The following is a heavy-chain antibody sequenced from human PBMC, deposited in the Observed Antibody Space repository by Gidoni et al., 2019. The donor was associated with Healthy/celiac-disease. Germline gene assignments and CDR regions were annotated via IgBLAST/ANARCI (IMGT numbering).Heavy chain of an antibody. D-gene: IGHD3-22*01. CDR2: ISYDGSNK. CDR1: GFPFSSYG. V-gene: IGHV3-30*18. Sequence: QVQLVESGGGVVQPGRSLRLSCAASGFPFSSYGMHWVRQAPGKGLEWVAVISYDGSNKYYADSVKGRFTISRDNSKNTLYLQMNSLRAEDTAVYYCAKDDLDSSGYPDYWGQGTLVTVSS. CDR3: AKDDLDSSGYPDY. J-gene: IGHJ4*02.